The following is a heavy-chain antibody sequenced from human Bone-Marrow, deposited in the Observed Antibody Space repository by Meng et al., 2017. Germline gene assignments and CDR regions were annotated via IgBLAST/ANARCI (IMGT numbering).Heavy chain of an antibody. J-gene: IGHJ6*02. CDR1: GYSISSGYY. CDR3: ARDHYYYYGMVV. V-gene: IGHV4-38-2*02. CDR2: IYHSGST. Sequence: SETLSLTCVVSGYSISSGYYWGWIRQPPGKGLGWIGSIYHSGSTYYNPSLKSRVTISVDTSKNQFSLKLSSVTAADTAVYYCARDHYYYYGMVVWGQGNPVNGAS.